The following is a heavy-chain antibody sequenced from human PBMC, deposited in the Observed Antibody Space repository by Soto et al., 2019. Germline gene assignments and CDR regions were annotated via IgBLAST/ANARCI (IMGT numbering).Heavy chain of an antibody. CDR2: ISSSSSYT. CDR1: GFTFSDYY. Sequence: GGSLRLSCAASGFTFSDYYMSWIRQAPGKGLEWVSYISSSSSYTNYADSVKGRFTISRDNAKNSLYLQMNSLRAEDTAVYYCARDLSAIGYSGYGPRYSSSWYWDYWGQGTLVTVSS. D-gene: IGHD6-13*01. CDR3: ARDLSAIGYSGYGPRYSSSWYWDY. V-gene: IGHV3-11*06. J-gene: IGHJ4*02.